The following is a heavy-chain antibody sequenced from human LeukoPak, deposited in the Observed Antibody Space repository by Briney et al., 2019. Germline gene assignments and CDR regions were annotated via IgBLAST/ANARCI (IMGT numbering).Heavy chain of an antibody. CDR2: ISGSGSSA. CDR3: ARADTVEHYYYYMDV. V-gene: IGHV3-23*01. CDR1: GFTFSSYA. J-gene: IGHJ6*03. Sequence: QPGGSLRLSCAASGFTFSSYAMTWVRQAPGEGLRWVSDISGSGSSAYYADSVRGRFTISRDNAKNTLYLQMNSLRAEDTAVYYCARADTVEHYYYYMDVWGKGTTVTVSS. D-gene: IGHD4-17*01.